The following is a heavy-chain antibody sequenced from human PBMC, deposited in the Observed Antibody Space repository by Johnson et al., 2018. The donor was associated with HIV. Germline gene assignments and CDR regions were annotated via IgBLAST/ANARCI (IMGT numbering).Heavy chain of an antibody. Sequence: QVQLVESGGGVVQPGRSLRLSCAASGSTFSSYAMHWVRQAPGKGLEWVAVISYDGSNKYYADSVKGRFTISRDNSKNTLYLQMNSLRAEDTAVYYCARDCTGGVCLNDAFDIWGQGTMVTVSS. CDR2: ISYDGSNK. CDR1: GSTFSSYA. V-gene: IGHV3-30-3*01. J-gene: IGHJ3*02. D-gene: IGHD2-8*02. CDR3: ARDCTGGVCLNDAFDI.